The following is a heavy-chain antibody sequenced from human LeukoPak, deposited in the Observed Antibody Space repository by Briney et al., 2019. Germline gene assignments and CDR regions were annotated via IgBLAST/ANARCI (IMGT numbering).Heavy chain of an antibody. Sequence: PGGSLRLSCAASGFTFSSYPMSWVRQAPGKGLEWVPTISASGGNTFYADSVKGRFTISRDNSRNTLYLQLSSLRAEDTAIYYCAKAGEAGGWPYFDYWGEGTLVTVSS. D-gene: IGHD3-10*01. CDR1: GFTFSSYP. J-gene: IGHJ4*02. CDR2: ISASGGNT. V-gene: IGHV3-23*01. CDR3: AKAGEAGGWPYFDY.